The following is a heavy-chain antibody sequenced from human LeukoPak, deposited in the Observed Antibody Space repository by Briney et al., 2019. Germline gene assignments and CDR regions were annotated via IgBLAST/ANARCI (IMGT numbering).Heavy chain of an antibody. D-gene: IGHD3-22*01. CDR3: ARGVTMIGRLRFDP. CDR1: DDSISSGYY. CDR2: LYHTGST. Sequence: PSETLSLTCTVSDDSISSGYYWGWIRQPPGKGLEWIGSLYHTGSTYYNPSLKSRVTISIDTSKKQLSLRLSSVTAADTAVYYCARGVTMIGRLRFDPWGQGTLVTVSS. V-gene: IGHV4-38-2*02. J-gene: IGHJ5*02.